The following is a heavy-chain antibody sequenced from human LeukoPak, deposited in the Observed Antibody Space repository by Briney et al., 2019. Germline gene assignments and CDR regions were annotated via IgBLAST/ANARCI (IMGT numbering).Heavy chain of an antibody. CDR2: IIPILGIA. Sequence: SVKVSCKASGYTFTSYYMHWVRQAPGQGLEWMGRIIPILGIANYAQKFQGGVTITADKSTSTAYMELSSLRSEDTAVYYRARGHYDYVWGSYRPNYYGMDVWGQGTTVTVSS. J-gene: IGHJ6*02. CDR3: ARGHYDYVWGSYRPNYYGMDV. V-gene: IGHV1-69*04. CDR1: GYTFTSYY. D-gene: IGHD3-16*02.